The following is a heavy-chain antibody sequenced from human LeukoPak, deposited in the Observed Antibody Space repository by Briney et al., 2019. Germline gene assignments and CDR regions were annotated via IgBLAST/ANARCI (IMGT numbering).Heavy chain of an antibody. Sequence: SETLSLTCAVYGGSFSGYYWSWIRQPPGKGLEWIGEINHSGSTNYNPSLKSRVTISVDTSKNQFSLKLSSVTAADTAVYYCARSPTPPGYVWGGYRSPVGMDVWGQGTTVTVSS. J-gene: IGHJ6*02. CDR3: ARSPTPPGYVWGGYRSPVGMDV. CDR2: INHSGST. V-gene: IGHV4-34*01. CDR1: GGSFSGYY. D-gene: IGHD3-16*02.